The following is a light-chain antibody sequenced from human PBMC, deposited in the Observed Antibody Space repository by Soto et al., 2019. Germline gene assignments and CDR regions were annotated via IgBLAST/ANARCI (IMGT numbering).Light chain of an antibody. CDR1: NIGSKS. CDR3: QVWDSSSDHPGV. Sequence: SYELTQPPSVSVAPGQTARITSGGNNIGSKSVHWYQQKPGQAPVLVVYDDSDRPSGIPERFSGSNSGNTATLTISRVEAGDEADYYCQVWDSSSDHPGVFGGGTKVTVL. CDR2: DDS. V-gene: IGLV3-21*02. J-gene: IGLJ2*01.